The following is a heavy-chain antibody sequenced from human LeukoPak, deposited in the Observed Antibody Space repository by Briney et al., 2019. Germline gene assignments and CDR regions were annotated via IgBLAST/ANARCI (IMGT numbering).Heavy chain of an antibody. Sequence: SETLSLTCTVSGGSISSYYWSWIRQPAGKGLEWIGRIYTSGSTNYNPSLKSRVTMSVDTSKNQFSLKLSSVTAADTAVYYCARERTYYYGSGSYASPRPANYNWFDPWGQGPLVTVSS. J-gene: IGHJ5*02. CDR3: ARERTYYYGSGSYASPRPANYNWFDP. CDR2: IYTSGST. D-gene: IGHD3-10*01. CDR1: GGSISSYY. V-gene: IGHV4-4*07.